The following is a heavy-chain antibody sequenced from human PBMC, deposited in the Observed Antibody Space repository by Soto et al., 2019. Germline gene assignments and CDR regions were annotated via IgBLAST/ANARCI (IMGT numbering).Heavy chain of an antibody. V-gene: IGHV4-30-4*01. CDR1: GGSISSGDYY. J-gene: IGHJ5*02. CDR3: ARAGPPVLLWFGELSPPNWFDP. CDR2: IYYSGST. Sequence: SETLSLTCTVSGGSISSGDYYWSWIRQPPGKGLEWIGYIYYSGSTYYNPSLKSRVTISVDTSKNQFSLKLSSVTAADTAVYYCARAGPPVLLWFGELSPPNWFDPWGQGTQVTVSS. D-gene: IGHD3-10*01.